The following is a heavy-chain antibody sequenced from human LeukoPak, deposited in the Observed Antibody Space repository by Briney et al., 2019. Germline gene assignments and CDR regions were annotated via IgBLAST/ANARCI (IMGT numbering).Heavy chain of an antibody. Sequence: ASVKVSCKASGGTFSSYAISWVRQAPGQGLEWMGGIIPIFGSANYAQKFQGRVTITTDESTSTAYMELSSLRSEDTAVYFCATSWGSSSWYRSPSEPFDSWGQGTLVTVSS. D-gene: IGHD6-13*01. CDR1: GGTFSSYA. CDR2: IIPIFGSA. J-gene: IGHJ4*02. V-gene: IGHV1-69*05. CDR3: ATSWGSSSWYRSPSEPFDS.